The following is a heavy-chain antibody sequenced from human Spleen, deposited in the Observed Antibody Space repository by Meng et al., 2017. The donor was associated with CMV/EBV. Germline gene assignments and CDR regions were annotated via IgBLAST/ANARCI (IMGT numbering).Heavy chain of an antibody. V-gene: IGHV3-23*03. CDR2: IYSGGFTT. Sequence: GESLKISCAASGFSFSTYAMSWARQAPGSGLEWVSLIYSGGFTTSYADSVKGRFTISRDNSKHTLYLQLTSLRAEDTAVYYCLTFFSDSKPYWGQGTLVTVSS. J-gene: IGHJ4*02. CDR3: LTFFSDSKPY. D-gene: IGHD3-22*01. CDR1: GFSFSTYA.